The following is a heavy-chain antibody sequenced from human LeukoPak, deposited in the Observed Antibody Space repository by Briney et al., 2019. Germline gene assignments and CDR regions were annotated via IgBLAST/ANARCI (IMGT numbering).Heavy chain of an antibody. CDR3: ARDLASSEELELLFSTNDYGMDV. J-gene: IGHJ6*02. Sequence: ASVKVSCKASGYTFTSYDINWVRQAPGQGLEWMGWINPNSGGTNYAQKFQGRVTMTRDTSISTAYMELSRLRSDDTAVYYCARDLASSEELELLFSTNDYGMDVWGQGTTVTVSS. CDR1: GYTFTSYD. V-gene: IGHV1-2*02. CDR2: INPNSGGT. D-gene: IGHD1-7*01.